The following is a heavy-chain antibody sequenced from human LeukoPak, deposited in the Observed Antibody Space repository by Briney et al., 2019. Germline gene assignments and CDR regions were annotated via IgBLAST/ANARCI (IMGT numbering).Heavy chain of an antibody. CDR1: GFTFSSYG. CDR2: ISGNGRDT. V-gene: IGHV3-23*01. J-gene: IGHJ4*02. D-gene: IGHD3-10*01. CDR3: ARNSGGRRYYFTE. Sequence: PGGSLRLSCAASGFTFSSYGMHWVRQAPGKGLEWVSAISGNGRDTYYTDSVKGRFTISRDNSQNTLYLQMNSLRAEDTAVYYCARNSGGRRYYFTEWGQGTLVTVSS.